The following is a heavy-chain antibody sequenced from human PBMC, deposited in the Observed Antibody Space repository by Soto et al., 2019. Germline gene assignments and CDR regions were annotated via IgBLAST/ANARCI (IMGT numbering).Heavy chain of an antibody. CDR2: ISSTGVNT. Sequence: GGSLRLSCSASGFTFSGYALHWIRQAPGKGQEHVCGISSTGVNTYYADSVRGRFTISRDNSKNTLHLRMSSLRPEDTAVYYCVKGVVGCCCSTASCSHWFDPWGQGTLVTVSS. D-gene: IGHD2-2*01. J-gene: IGHJ5*02. CDR1: GFTFSGYA. V-gene: IGHV3-64D*06. CDR3: VKGVVGCCCSTASCSHWFDP.